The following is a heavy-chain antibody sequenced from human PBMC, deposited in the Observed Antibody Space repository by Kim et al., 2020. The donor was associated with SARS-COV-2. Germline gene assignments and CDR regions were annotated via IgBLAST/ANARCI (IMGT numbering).Heavy chain of an antibody. CDR1: GFTFSRSW. Sequence: GGSLRLSCAASGFTFSRSWMNWVRQTPGKGLEWVANIKNDGNEKNYVDSVKGRFTISRDNSENSVYLQMNSLRAEDTAVYYCVKALGSRPGGYWGQGTLVTVSS. V-gene: IGHV3-7*01. D-gene: IGHD3-16*01. J-gene: IGHJ4*02. CDR3: VKALGSRPGGY. CDR2: IKNDGNEK.